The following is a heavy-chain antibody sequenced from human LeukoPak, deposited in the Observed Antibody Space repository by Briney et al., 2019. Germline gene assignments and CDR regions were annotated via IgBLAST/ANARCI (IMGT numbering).Heavy chain of an antibody. V-gene: IGHV1-46*01. CDR2: INPSGGST. D-gene: IGHD3-3*01. J-gene: IGHJ3*02. Sequence: ASVKVSCRASGYXFTSYYIHWVRQAPGQGLEWMGIINPSGGSTTYAQKFQGRVTMTRDTSTSTVYMELSSLRSEDTAVYYCARGSPYDSDAFDIWGQGTMVTVSS. CDR1: GYXFTSYY. CDR3: ARGSPYDSDAFDI.